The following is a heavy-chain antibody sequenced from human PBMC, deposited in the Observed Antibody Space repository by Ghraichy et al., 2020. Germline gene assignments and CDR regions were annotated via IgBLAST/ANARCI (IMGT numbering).Heavy chain of an antibody. J-gene: IGHJ4*02. CDR2: IFYSGST. CDR3: ARMGGYKAPLWY. CDR1: GAPVTTYF. Sequence: SETLSLTCSVSGAPVTTYFWTWIRQPPGKGLEWIGDIFYSGSTNYNPSLKGRVTISIDASNNPFSLNLSSVTPADTAVYYCARMGGYKAPLWYWGQGTLVAVSS. D-gene: IGHD2-21*01. V-gene: IGHV4-59*02.